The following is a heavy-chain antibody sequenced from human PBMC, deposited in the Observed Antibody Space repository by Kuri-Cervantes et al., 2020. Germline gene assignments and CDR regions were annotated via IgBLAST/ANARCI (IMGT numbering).Heavy chain of an antibody. J-gene: IGHJ3*01. CDR3: AREVRVMF. CDR2: ISWNSGSI. Sequence: GGSLRLSCAASGFTFDDYAMHWVRQAPGKGLVWVSGISWNSGSIGYADSVKGRFTISRDNAKNSLYLQMNSLRVEDTAVYHCAREVRVMFWGQGTMVTVSS. CDR1: GFTFDDYA. V-gene: IGHV3-9*01.